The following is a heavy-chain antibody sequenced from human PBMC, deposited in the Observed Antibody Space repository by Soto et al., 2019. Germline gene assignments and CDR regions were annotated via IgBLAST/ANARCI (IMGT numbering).Heavy chain of an antibody. D-gene: IGHD3-16*02. J-gene: IGHJ6*02. Sequence: GGSLRLSCAASGFAFNSHSMTWVRQAPGKGLEWVSSISISSGYIYYADSVRGRFTISRDNSKNSLSLEMNSLRVDDTAVYFCARAPLLSSRHVNSLSYYAMDVWGPGTTVTV. CDR1: GFAFNSHS. CDR3: ARAPLLSSRHVNSLSYYAMDV. CDR2: ISISSGYI. V-gene: IGHV3-21*01.